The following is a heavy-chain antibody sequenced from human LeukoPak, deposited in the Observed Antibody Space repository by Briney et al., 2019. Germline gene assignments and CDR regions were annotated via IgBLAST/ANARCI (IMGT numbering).Heavy chain of an antibody. Sequence: SETLSLTCTVSGGSISSGSYYWSWIRQPAGKGLEWIGRIYTSGSTNYNPSLKSRVTISVDTSKNQFSLKLSSVTAADTAVYYCARAFDYYYMDVWGKGTTVTVSS. J-gene: IGHJ6*03. CDR3: ARAFDYYYMDV. CDR1: GGSISSGSYY. V-gene: IGHV4-61*02. CDR2: IYTSGST. D-gene: IGHD3-10*01.